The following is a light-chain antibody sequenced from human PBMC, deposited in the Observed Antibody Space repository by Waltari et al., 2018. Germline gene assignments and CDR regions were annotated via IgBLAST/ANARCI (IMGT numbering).Light chain of an antibody. CDR1: ELPRTY. J-gene: IGLJ1*01. Sequence: SYELTQPPSVSVSPGQTARITRPGHELPRTYAYWFQQKSGHAPRLVIYEDTKRPSGSPERFSVSSSGTVATLTITGAQVDDEADYCCYSSDSTGLRVFGGGTTVVVL. CDR3: YSSDSTGLRV. CDR2: EDT. V-gene: IGLV3-10*01.